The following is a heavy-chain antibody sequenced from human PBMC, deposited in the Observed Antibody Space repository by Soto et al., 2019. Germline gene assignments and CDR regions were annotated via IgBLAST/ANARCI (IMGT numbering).Heavy chain of an antibody. CDR1: GFTFSSYA. D-gene: IGHD4-17*01. CDR3: AKVEDGDYYYYYYMDV. V-gene: IGHV3-23*01. J-gene: IGHJ6*03. Sequence: EVQLLESGGGLVQPGGSLRLSCAASGFTFSSYAMSWVRQAPGKGLEWVSAISGSGGSTYYADSVKGRFTISRDNSKNTLYLQMNSLRAEDTAVYYCAKVEDGDYYYYYYMDVWGKGTTVTVSS. CDR2: ISGSGGST.